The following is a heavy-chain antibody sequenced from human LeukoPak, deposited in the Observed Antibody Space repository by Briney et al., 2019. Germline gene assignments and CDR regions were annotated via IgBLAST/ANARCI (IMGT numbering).Heavy chain of an antibody. CDR3: ARVVIAAAGTLYNWFDP. Sequence: ASVKVSCKASGYTFTSYGISWVRQAPGQGLEWMGWISAYNGNTNYAQKLRGRVTMTTDTSTGTAYMELRSLRSDDTAVYYCARVVIAAAGTLYNWFDPWGQGALVTVSS. CDR2: ISAYNGNT. CDR1: GYTFTSYG. J-gene: IGHJ5*02. D-gene: IGHD6-13*01. V-gene: IGHV1-18*01.